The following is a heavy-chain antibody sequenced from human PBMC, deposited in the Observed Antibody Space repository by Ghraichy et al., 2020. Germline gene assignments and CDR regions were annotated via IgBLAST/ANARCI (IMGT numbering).Heavy chain of an antibody. Sequence: ETLSLTCTISGGSISSSNWWSWVRQSPGKGLEWIGEIYRSGSTNYNPSLESRVTISVDKPKNQFSLKLSSVTAADTAVYYCVRRGFCSSTSCYLDYWGQGTLVTVSS. J-gene: IGHJ4*02. CDR2: IYRSGST. V-gene: IGHV4-4*02. CDR3: VRRGFCSSTSCYLDY. D-gene: IGHD2-2*01. CDR1: GGSISSSNW.